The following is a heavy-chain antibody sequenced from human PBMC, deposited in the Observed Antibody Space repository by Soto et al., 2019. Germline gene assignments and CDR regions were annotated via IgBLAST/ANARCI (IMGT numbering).Heavy chain of an antibody. D-gene: IGHD5-18*01. V-gene: IGHV4-59*01. CDR2: IYYSGST. CDR3: ARNCGYSYAYYYYMDV. Sequence: SETLSLTCTVSGGSISSYYWSWIRQPPGKGLEWIGYIYYSGSTNYNPSLKSRVTISVDTSKNQFSLKLSSVTAADTAVYYCARNCGYSYAYYYYMDVWGKGTTVTVSS. J-gene: IGHJ6*03. CDR1: GGSISSYY.